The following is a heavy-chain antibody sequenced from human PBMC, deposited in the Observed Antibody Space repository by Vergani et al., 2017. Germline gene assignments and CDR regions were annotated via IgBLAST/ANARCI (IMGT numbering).Heavy chain of an antibody. D-gene: IGHD6-13*01. CDR2: ISAYNGNT. Sequence: QVQLVQSGAEVKKPGASVKVSCKASGYTFTSYGISWVRQAPGQGLEWMGWISAYNGNTNYAQKLQGRVTMTTDTSTSTAYMELRSLRSDDTAVYYCAEGPPFSGYSSSWYYLVYWGQGTLVTVSS. J-gene: IGHJ4*02. CDR1: GYTFTSYG. CDR3: AEGPPFSGYSSSWYYLVY. V-gene: IGHV1-18*04.